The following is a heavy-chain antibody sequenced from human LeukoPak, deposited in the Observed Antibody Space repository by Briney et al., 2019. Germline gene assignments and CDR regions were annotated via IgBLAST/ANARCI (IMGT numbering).Heavy chain of an antibody. J-gene: IGHJ5*02. D-gene: IGHD4-17*01. Sequence: VKVSCTASGGTFSSYAISWVRQAPGQGLEWMGRIIPIFGIANYAQKFQGRVTITADKSTSTAYMELSSLRSEDTAVYYCASGNGDYAPHWFDPWGQGTLVTVSS. CDR1: GGTFSSYA. V-gene: IGHV1-69*10. CDR2: IIPIFGIA. CDR3: ASGNGDYAPHWFDP.